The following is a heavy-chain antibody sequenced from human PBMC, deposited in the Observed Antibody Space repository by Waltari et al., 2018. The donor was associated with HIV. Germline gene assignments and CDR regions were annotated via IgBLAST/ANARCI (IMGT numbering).Heavy chain of an antibody. Sequence: EVEVVESGGGLVQPGGSLRLSCAVSGFTFRSSWMSWVCQAPGEGRGWGAKINQDGSWGYYVGIVEGRFTISRDNTKNLLYLQMNSLRAEDTAVYYCAREGGRDCSGGSCYIDYWGQGTLVTVSS. J-gene: IGHJ4*02. CDR1: GFTFRSSW. CDR2: INQDGSWG. CDR3: AREGGRDCSGGSCYIDY. D-gene: IGHD2-15*01. V-gene: IGHV3-7*01.